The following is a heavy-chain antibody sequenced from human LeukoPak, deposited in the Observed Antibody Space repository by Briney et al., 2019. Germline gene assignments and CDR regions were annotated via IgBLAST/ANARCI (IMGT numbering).Heavy chain of an antibody. J-gene: IGHJ4*02. D-gene: IGHD6-13*01. CDR2: ISSSGTTI. CDR3: ASRTAAVRGGLGY. V-gene: IGHV3-11*01. CDR1: GFTFSDYY. Sequence: GGSLRLSCAASGFTFSDYYVTWIRQAPGKGLEWISYISSSGTTIYYAESVKGRFTISRDNAKNSLYLQMNSLRADDTAVYYCASRTAAVRGGLGYWGQGTPVTVSS.